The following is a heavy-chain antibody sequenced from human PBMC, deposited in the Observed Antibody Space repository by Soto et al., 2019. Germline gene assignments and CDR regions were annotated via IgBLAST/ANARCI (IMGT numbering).Heavy chain of an antibody. CDR2: TYYRSKWYN. CDR3: ARDVLGRGIKAQPYYFDY. J-gene: IGHJ4*02. V-gene: IGHV6-1*01. Sequence: PSQTLSLTCAISGDSVSSNSAAWNWIRQSPSRGLEWLGRTYYRSKWYNDYAVSVKSRITINPDTSKNQFSLQLNSVTPEDTAVYYCARDVLGRGIKAQPYYFDYWGQGTLVTVSS. CDR1: GDSVSSNSAA.